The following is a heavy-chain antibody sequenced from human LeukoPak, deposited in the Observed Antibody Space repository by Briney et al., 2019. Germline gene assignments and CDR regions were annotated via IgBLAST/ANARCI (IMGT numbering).Heavy chain of an antibody. J-gene: IGHJ4*02. V-gene: IGHV4-31*03. CDR3: AREDYDILTGRRGYFDY. D-gene: IGHD3-9*01. Sequence: SETLSLTCTVSGGSISSGGYYWSWIRQHPGKGLEWIGYIYYSGSTYYNPSLKSRVTISVDTSKNQFSLKLSSVTAADTAVYYCAREDYDILTGRRGYFDYWGQGTLVTVSS. CDR1: GGSISSGGYY. CDR2: IYYSGST.